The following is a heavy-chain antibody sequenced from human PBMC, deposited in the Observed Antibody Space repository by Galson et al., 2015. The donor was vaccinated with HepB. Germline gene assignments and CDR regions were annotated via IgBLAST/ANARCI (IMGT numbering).Heavy chain of an antibody. V-gene: IGHV3-7*03. CDR1: GFTFSSYW. D-gene: IGHD5-18*01. Sequence: SLRLSCAASGFTFSSYWMSWVRQAPGKGLEWVANIKQDGSEKYYVDSVKGRFTISRDNAKNSLYLQMNSLRAEDTAVYYCARDRRGYSYSNAGDYWGQGTLVTVSS. J-gene: IGHJ4*02. CDR2: IKQDGSEK. CDR3: ARDRRGYSYSNAGDY.